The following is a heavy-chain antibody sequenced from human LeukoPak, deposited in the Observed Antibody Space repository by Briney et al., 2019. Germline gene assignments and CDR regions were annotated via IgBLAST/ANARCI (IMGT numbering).Heavy chain of an antibody. CDR1: GGSISSDSYF. Sequence: SETLSLTCTVSGGSISSDSYFWGWIRQPPGKGLEWLGSVFYTGNTFYSPSLKSRVTLSVDTSKNQFSLRLTSVTAADAAVYYCARILRDGHNDPFDYWGQGTLVTVSS. V-gene: IGHV4-39*01. CDR3: ARILRDGHNDPFDY. D-gene: IGHD5-24*01. J-gene: IGHJ4*02. CDR2: VFYTGNT.